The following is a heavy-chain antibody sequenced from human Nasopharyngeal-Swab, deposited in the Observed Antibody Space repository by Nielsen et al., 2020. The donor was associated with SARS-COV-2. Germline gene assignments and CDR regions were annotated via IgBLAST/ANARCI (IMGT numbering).Heavy chain of an antibody. V-gene: IGHV4-30-4*07. Sequence: WIRQPPGKGLEWIGYIYYSGSTYYNPPLKSRVTISVDTSKNQFSLKLSSVTAADTAVYYCARGPYSSGYPYYYYYYMDVWGKGTTVTVSS. J-gene: IGHJ6*03. CDR3: ARGPYSSGYPYYYYYYMDV. CDR2: IYYSGST. D-gene: IGHD3-22*01.